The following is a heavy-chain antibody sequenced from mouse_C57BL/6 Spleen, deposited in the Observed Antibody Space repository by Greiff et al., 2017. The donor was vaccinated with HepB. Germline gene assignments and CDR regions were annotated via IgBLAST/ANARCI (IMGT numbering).Heavy chain of an antibody. J-gene: IGHJ3*01. V-gene: IGHV5-4*01. CDR3: ARNYDYDEIGFAY. CDR2: ISDGGSYT. CDR1: GFTFSSYA. D-gene: IGHD2-4*01. Sequence: EVQLVESGGGLVKPGGSLKLSCAASGFTFSSYAMSWVRQTPEKRLEWVATISDGGSYTYYPDNVKGRFTISRDNAKNNLYLQMSHLKSEDTAMYYCARNYDYDEIGFAYWGQGTLVTVSA.